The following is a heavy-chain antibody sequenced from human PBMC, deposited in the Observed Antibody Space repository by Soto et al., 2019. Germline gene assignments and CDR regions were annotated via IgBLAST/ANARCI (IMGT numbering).Heavy chain of an antibody. CDR1: GFTFTNYA. CDR3: AREVGAPSGWLDP. J-gene: IGHJ5*02. D-gene: IGHD1-26*01. V-gene: IGHV3-23*01. Sequence: EVQLSESGGDLRQPGGSLTLSCAASGFTFTNYAMTWVRQTPGKGLEWVSGISASGGLKYYADSVRGRFTVSRDNSKNILDLQMDNLRDEDTALYYCAREVGAPSGWLDPWGQGTQVTASS. CDR2: ISASGGLK.